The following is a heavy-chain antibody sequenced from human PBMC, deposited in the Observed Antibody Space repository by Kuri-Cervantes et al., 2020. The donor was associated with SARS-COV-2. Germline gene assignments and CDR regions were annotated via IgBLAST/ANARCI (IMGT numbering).Heavy chain of an antibody. V-gene: IGHV1-8*01. Sequence: ASVKVSCKASGYTFTSYDINWVRQATGQGLEWMGWMNPNSGNTGYAQKFQGRVTMTRNTSISTAYMELSSLRSEDTAVYYCAKDKQQLVLGLPYNWFDPWGQGTLVTVSS. CDR3: AKDKQQLVLGLPYNWFDP. J-gene: IGHJ5*02. CDR2: MNPNSGNT. D-gene: IGHD6-13*01. CDR1: GYTFTSYD.